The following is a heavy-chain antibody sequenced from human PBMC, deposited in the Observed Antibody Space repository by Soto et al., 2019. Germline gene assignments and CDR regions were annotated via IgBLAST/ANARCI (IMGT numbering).Heavy chain of an antibody. CDR1: GFTFSSYW. CDR3: ARGHYVGDIVVVPAADYYYYGMDV. J-gene: IGHJ6*02. V-gene: IGHV3-7*01. Sequence: EVQLVESGGGLVQPGGSLRLSCAASGFTFSSYWMSWVRQAPGKGLEWVANIKQYGSEKYYVDSVKGRFTISRDNVKNSLYLQMNSLRAEDTAVYYCARGHYVGDIVVVPAADYYYYGMDVWGQGTTVTVSS. CDR2: IKQYGSEK. D-gene: IGHD2-2*01.